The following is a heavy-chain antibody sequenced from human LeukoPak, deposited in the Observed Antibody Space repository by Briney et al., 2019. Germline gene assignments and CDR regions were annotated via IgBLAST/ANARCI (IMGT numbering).Heavy chain of an antibody. CDR3: ARRFYQLLDGFDP. D-gene: IGHD2-2*01. Sequence: SETLSLTCTVPGGSISSSSYYWGWIRQPPGKGLEWIGSIYYSGSTYYNPSLKSRVTISVDTSKNQFSLKLSSVTAADTAVYYCARRFYQLLDGFDPWGQGTLVTVSS. CDR2: IYYSGST. CDR1: GGSISSSSYY. V-gene: IGHV4-39*01. J-gene: IGHJ5*02.